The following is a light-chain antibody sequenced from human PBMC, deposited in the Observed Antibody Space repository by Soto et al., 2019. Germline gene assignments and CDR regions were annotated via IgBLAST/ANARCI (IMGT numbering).Light chain of an antibody. J-gene: IGKJ1*01. CDR3: QQYNNWPRT. CDR2: DAS. CDR1: QSVSSN. V-gene: IGKV3-15*01. Sequence: EIVMTQSPATLSVSPGERVTLSCRASQSVSSNLAWYQQKPGQTPRLLIYDASTVATGIPARFSGSGSGTEFTLTISSLQSEDFAVYYCQQYNNWPRTFGQGTKVEIK.